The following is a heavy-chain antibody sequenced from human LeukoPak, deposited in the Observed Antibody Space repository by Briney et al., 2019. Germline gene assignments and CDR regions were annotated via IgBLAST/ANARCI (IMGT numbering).Heavy chain of an antibody. Sequence: SVKVSCKASGGTFSSYAISWVRQAPGQGLEWMGGIIPIFSTANYAQKFQGRVTITADKSTSTAYMELSSLRSEDTAVYYCASGPLYCSSTSCYSAGWFDPWGQGTLVTVSS. CDR1: GGTFSSYA. V-gene: IGHV1-69*06. J-gene: IGHJ5*02. CDR3: ASGPLYCSSTSCYSAGWFDP. D-gene: IGHD2-2*02. CDR2: IIPIFSTA.